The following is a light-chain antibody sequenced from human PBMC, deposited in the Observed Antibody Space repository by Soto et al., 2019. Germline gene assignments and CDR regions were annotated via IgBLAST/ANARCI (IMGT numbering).Light chain of an antibody. J-gene: IGKJ1*01. CDR2: GAS. CDR1: QSVSSN. V-gene: IGKV3-15*01. Sequence: EVVMTQSPATLSVSPGERATLSCRASQSVSSNLAWYQQKSGQAPRLLIFGASTRATDVPARFSGSGSGTEFNLTLSSLQSEDFAVYFCQQYSLWPKTFGQGTKVEIK. CDR3: QQYSLWPKT.